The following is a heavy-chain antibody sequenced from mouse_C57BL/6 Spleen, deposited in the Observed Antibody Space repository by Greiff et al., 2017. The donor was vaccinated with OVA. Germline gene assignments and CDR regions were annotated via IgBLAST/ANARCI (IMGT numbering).Heavy chain of an antibody. CDR2: IDPSDSET. V-gene: IGHV1-52*01. CDR3: ARPLLTGPSWFAY. D-gene: IGHD4-1*01. J-gene: IGHJ3*01. Sequence: VQLQQPGAELVRPGSSVKLSCKASGYTFTSYWMHWVKQRPIQGLEWIGNIDPSDSETHYNQKFKDKATLTVDKSSSTAYMQLSSLTSEDSAVDYCARPLLTGPSWFAYWGQGTLVTVSA. CDR1: GYTFTSYW.